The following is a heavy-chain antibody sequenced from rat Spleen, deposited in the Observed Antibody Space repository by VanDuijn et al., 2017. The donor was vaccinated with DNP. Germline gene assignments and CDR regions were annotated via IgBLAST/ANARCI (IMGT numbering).Heavy chain of an antibody. CDR1: GFTFTDYF. V-gene: IGHV5-22*01. D-gene: IGHD1-4*01. Sequence: EVQLVESGGGLVQPGRSLKLSCTAPGFTFTDYFMAWVRQAPTKGLEWVAYINYDGGSTYFGDSVKGRFTISRDNAKSTLYLQMNSLRSEDMATYYCARHVLPLRVWDYWGQGVMVTVSS. CDR2: INYDGGST. J-gene: IGHJ2*01. CDR3: ARHVLPLRVWDY.